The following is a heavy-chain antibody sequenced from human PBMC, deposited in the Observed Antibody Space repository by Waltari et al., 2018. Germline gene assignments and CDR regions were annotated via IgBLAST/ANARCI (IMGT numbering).Heavy chain of an antibody. V-gene: IGHV4-59*01. CDR3: ARGVQQLVLWFDP. CDR1: GGPISTYS. CDR2: IYYRGST. D-gene: IGHD6-13*01. J-gene: IGHJ5*02. Sequence: QVQLQESGPGLVKPSETLSLTCTVPGGPISTYSWTWIRQPPGKGLEWIGYIYYRGSTNYNPSLKSRVTISVDTSKNQFSLKLSSVTAADTAVYYCARGVQQLVLWFDPWGQGTLVTVSS.